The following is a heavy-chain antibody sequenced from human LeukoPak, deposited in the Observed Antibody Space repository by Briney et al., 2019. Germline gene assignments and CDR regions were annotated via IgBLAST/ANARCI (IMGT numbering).Heavy chain of an antibody. V-gene: IGHV1-24*01. J-gene: IGHJ5*02. CDR3: STARFLEWSNWFDP. CDR2: FDPEDGET. Sequence: ASVKVSCKVSGYTLTELSMHWVRQAPGKGLEWMGGFDPEDGETIYAQKFQGRVTMTEDTSTDTAYMELSSLRSEDTAVYYCSTARFLEWSNWFDPWGQGTLVTVSS. D-gene: IGHD3-3*01. CDR1: GYTLTELS.